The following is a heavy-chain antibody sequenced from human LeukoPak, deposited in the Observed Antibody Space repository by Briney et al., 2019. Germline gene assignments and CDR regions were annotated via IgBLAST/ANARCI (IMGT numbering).Heavy chain of an antibody. CDR3: AKGIAARPYYYYYMDV. D-gene: IGHD6-6*01. CDR1: GFTFSSYA. CDR2: ISGSGGST. V-gene: IGHV3-23*01. Sequence: GGSLRLSCAASGFTFSSYAMSWVRQAPGKGLEWVSAISGSGGSTYYADSVKGRFTISRDNSKNTLYLQMNSLRAEDTAVYYCAKGIAARPYYYYYMDVWGKGTTVTVSS. J-gene: IGHJ6*03.